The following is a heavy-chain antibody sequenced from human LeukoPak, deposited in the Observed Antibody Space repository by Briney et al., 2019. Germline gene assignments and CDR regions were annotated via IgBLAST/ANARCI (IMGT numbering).Heavy chain of an antibody. CDR3: TREKIPGLFGVLF. D-gene: IGHD3-10*01. J-gene: IGHJ4*02. Sequence: GVLRLSCTASGFPFGDYSMVWVRQAPGKGLEWVGSIRGETYGGTTEYAASVKGRLILSRDDSKSIAYLQLSSLKTEDTAVYYCTREKIPGLFGVLFWGQGTLVTVSS. CDR2: IRGETYGGTT. CDR1: GFPFGDYS. V-gene: IGHV3-49*04.